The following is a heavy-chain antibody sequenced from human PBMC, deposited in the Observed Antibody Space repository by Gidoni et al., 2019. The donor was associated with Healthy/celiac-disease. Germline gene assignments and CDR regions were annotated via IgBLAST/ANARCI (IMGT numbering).Heavy chain of an antibody. CDR3: ARRHYYGSGSYSLNWFDP. D-gene: IGHD3-10*01. J-gene: IGHJ5*02. CDR2: ISSSSSYI. Sequence: EVQLVESGGGLVKPGGSLRLSCAASGFTFSSYSMNWVRQAPGKGLEWVSSISSSSSYIYYADSVKGRFTISRDNAKNSLYLQMNSLRAEDTAVYYCARRHYYGSGSYSLNWFDPWGQGTLVTVSS. CDR1: GFTFSSYS. V-gene: IGHV3-21*01.